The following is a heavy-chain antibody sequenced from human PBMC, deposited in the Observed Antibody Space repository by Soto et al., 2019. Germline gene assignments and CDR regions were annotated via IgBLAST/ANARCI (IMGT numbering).Heavy chain of an antibody. V-gene: IGHV3-33*01. CDR2: IWYDGSNK. CDR3: ARGKEGWLGEVQEDWFDP. D-gene: IGHD6-19*01. CDR1: GFTFSSYG. Sequence: QVQLVESGGGVVQPGRSLRLSCAASGFTFSSYGMHWVRQAPGKGLEWVAVIWYDGSNKYYADSVKGRFTISRDNSKNTXXVQMNSLRAEDTAVYYCARGKEGWLGEVQEDWFDPWGQGTLVTVSS. J-gene: IGHJ5*02.